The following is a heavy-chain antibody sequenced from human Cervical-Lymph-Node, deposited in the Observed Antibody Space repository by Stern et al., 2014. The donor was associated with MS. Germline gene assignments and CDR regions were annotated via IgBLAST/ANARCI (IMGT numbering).Heavy chain of an antibody. CDR1: GFSFSSYG. CDR3: AKDRGMIVVVTYSLDS. V-gene: IGHV3-30*18. Sequence: QVQLVQSGGSVVQPGRSLRLSCVASGFSFSSYGMHWVRQAPGKGLEWVAVTSYDGSNAYYADSVKGRFTISRDNSKNTLFLQLNSLRPEDTAVYFCAKDRGMIVVVTYSLDSWGQGTLVTVSS. J-gene: IGHJ4*02. D-gene: IGHD3-22*01. CDR2: TSYDGSNA.